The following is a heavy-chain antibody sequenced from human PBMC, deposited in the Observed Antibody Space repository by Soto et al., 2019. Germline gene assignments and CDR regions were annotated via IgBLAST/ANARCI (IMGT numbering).Heavy chain of an antibody. CDR1: GFTFSGYW. J-gene: IGHJ4*02. D-gene: IGHD3-10*01. Sequence: GGSLRLSCATSGFTFSGYWMSWVRQAPGKGLECVANMKQDGSEKYYVDSVKGRFTISRDNAKSSLYLQMNSLTAEDTAVYYCARDAYYYGSGRFDHWGQGTLVPVSS. CDR2: MKQDGSEK. V-gene: IGHV3-7*05. CDR3: ARDAYYYGSGRFDH.